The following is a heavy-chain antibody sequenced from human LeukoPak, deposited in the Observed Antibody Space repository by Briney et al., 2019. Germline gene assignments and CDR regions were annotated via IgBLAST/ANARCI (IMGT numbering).Heavy chain of an antibody. CDR1: GFTFGDYA. Sequence: GRSLRLSCTASGFTFGDYAMSGVRQAPGKGLEGVGFIRSKAYGGTTEYAASVKGRFTISRDDSKSIAYLQMNSLKTEDTAVYYCTRVPWFGELLSDYWGQGTLVTVSS. V-gene: IGHV3-49*04. D-gene: IGHD3-10*01. J-gene: IGHJ4*02. CDR2: IRSKAYGGTT. CDR3: TRVPWFGELLSDY.